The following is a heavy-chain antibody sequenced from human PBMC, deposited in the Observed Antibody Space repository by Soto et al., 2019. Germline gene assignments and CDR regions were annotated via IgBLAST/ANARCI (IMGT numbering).Heavy chain of an antibody. J-gene: IGHJ6*02. CDR1: GFTVSSNY. Sequence: GSLRLSCAASGFTVSSNYMSWVRQAPGKGLEWVSVIYSGGSTYYADSVKGRFTISRDNSKNTLYLQMNSLRAEDTAVYYCARDVISRHYYYGMDVWGQGTTVTVSS. D-gene: IGHD3-16*02. CDR3: ARDVISRHYYYGMDV. V-gene: IGHV3-53*01. CDR2: IYSGGST.